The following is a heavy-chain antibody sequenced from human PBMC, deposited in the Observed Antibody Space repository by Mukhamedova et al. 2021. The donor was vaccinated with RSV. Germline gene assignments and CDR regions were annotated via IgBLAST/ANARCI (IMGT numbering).Heavy chain of an antibody. J-gene: IGHJ4*01. D-gene: IGHD3-22*01. CDR2: IIPIFGTA. Sequence: MGRIIPIFGTANYEQKFQGRVTITADESTSTAYMELSSLRCEDTAVYYCARDAEYYYDSSGYYFDYWGHGTQVTVTS. CDR3: ARDAEYYYDSSGYYFDY. V-gene: IGHV1-69*15.